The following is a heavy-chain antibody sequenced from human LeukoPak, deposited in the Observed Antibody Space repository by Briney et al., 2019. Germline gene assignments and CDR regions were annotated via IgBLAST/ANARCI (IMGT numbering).Heavy chain of an antibody. CDR1: GFAVGNYW. Sequence: GGSLRLSCVASGFAVGNYWMNWVRQAPGKGLEWVGRIKSKTDGGTTDYAAPVKGRFTISRDDSKNTLYLQMNSLKTEDTAVYYCTTGITMVRGVIHLIDYWGQGTLVTVSS. V-gene: IGHV3-15*01. D-gene: IGHD3-10*01. J-gene: IGHJ4*02. CDR3: TTGITMVRGVIHLIDY. CDR2: IKSKTDGGTT.